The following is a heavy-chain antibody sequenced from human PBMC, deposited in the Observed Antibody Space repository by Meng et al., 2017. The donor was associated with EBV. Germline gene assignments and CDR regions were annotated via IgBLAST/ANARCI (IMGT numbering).Heavy chain of an antibody. V-gene: IGHV2-5*02. J-gene: IGHJ4*02. CDR1: GFSLSTRGVG. Sequence: QILLKHSGPPPVTPTQTLTLTCTVSGFSLSTRGVGVGWIRQPPGKALEWLALIYWDDDKRYSPSLKSRLTITKDTSKNQVVLTMTNMDPVDAATYYCAHIIAARPFDYWGQGTLVTVSS. CDR2: IYWDDDK. CDR3: AHIIAARPFDY. D-gene: IGHD6-6*01.